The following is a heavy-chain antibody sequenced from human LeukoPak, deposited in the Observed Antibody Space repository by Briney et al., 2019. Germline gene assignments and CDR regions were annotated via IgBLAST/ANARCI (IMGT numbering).Heavy chain of an antibody. Sequence: GGSLRLSCVASGFTFSRSWMNWVRQAPGKGLEWVANINQDESEKNYVDSVKGRFTISRDNAKNSLSLQMKSLRAEDTAVYYCARGWFGANYGMDVWGRGTTVTVSS. J-gene: IGHJ6*02. CDR2: INQDESEK. CDR1: GFTFSRSW. D-gene: IGHD3-10*01. CDR3: ARGWFGANYGMDV. V-gene: IGHV3-7*02.